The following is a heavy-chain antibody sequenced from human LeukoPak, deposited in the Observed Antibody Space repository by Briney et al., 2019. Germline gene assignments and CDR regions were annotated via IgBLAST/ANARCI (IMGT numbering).Heavy chain of an antibody. J-gene: IGHJ4*02. CDR3: AKGNGYSYGRYYFDY. V-gene: IGHV3-23*01. CDR2: INISGGSA. D-gene: IGHD5-18*01. Sequence: GGSLRLSCAASAFTFSSYAMSWVRQAPGKGLEWVSTINISGGSAYYADSVKGRFTISRDNSKNTLYLQVNSLRAEDTAVYYCAKGNGYSYGRYYFDYWGQGTLVTVSS. CDR1: AFTFSSYA.